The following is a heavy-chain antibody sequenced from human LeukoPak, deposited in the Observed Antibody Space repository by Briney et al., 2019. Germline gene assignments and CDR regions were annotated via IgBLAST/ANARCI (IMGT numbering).Heavy chain of an antibody. V-gene: IGHV3-30*03. CDR2: ISYDGSNK. CDR1: GFTFSSYG. Sequence: PGGSLRLSCAASGFTFSSYGMHWVRQAPGKGLEWVAVISYDGSNKYYADSVRGRFTISRDNSKNTLYLQMNSLRAEDTAVYYCAYLDTAMVTIDYWGQGTLVTVSS. D-gene: IGHD5-18*01. J-gene: IGHJ4*02. CDR3: AYLDTAMVTIDY.